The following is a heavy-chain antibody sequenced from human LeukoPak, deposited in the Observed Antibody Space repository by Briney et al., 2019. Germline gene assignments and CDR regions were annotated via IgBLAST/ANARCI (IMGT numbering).Heavy chain of an antibody. J-gene: IGHJ6*03. D-gene: IGHD4-17*01. CDR2: MNPNRGNT. V-gene: IGHV1-8*03. Sequence: ASVEVSCKASGYTFTSYDLNWVRQATGQGLEWMGWMNPNRGNTGYAQKFQGRVTITRNTSISTAYMELSSLRSEDTAVYYCARGMTDYGIYYYYYYYMDVWGKGTTVTVSS. CDR3: ARGMTDYGIYYYYYYYMDV. CDR1: GYTFTSYD.